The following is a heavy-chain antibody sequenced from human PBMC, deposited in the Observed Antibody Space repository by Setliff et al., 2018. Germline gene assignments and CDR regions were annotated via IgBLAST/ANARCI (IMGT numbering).Heavy chain of an antibody. J-gene: IGHJ6*03. V-gene: IGHV4-59*12. D-gene: IGHD4-17*01. CDR3: ARETTMTYYFYYMDV. Sequence: SETLSLTCIVSGDSLRNDYRTWIRQPPGKGLEWIGNMHAGGNINYNPSLKSRVTLSLATSKSQFSLTLSSVTAADTAVYYCARETTMTYYFYYMDVWGKGTTVTVSS. CDR2: MHAGGNI. CDR1: GDSLRNDY.